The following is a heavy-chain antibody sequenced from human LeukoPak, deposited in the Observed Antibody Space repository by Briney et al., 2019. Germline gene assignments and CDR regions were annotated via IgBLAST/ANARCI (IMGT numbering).Heavy chain of an antibody. CDR3: AKDLYSSSPGARFDY. Sequence: PGESLRLSCAASGFTFSNFGMHWVRQAPGKGLEWVTFIRYDGSNKYYGDSVKGRFTISRDNSKNTLYLQMDSLRAEDTAVYYCAKDLYSSSPGARFDYWGQGTLVTVSS. J-gene: IGHJ4*02. CDR1: GFTFSNFG. D-gene: IGHD6-6*01. CDR2: IRYDGSNK. V-gene: IGHV3-30*02.